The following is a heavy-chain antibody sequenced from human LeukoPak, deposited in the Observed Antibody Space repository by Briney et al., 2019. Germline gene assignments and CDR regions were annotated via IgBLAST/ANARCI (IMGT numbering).Heavy chain of an antibody. D-gene: IGHD3-22*01. J-gene: IGHJ4*02. CDR3: ARDPDYYDSSGYSVGLSYFDY. Sequence: PSETLSLTCAVSGGSISSSNWWSWVRQPPGKGLEWIGEVYHSGSTNYNPSLKSRVTISVDKSKNQFSLKLSSVTAADTAVYNCARDPDYYDSSGYSVGLSYFDYWGQGTLVTVSS. CDR2: VYHSGST. V-gene: IGHV4-4*02. CDR1: GGSISSSNW.